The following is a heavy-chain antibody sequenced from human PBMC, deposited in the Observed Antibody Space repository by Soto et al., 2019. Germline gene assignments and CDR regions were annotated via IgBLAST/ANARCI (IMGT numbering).Heavy chain of an antibody. J-gene: IGHJ4*02. D-gene: IGHD1-7*01. CDR1: GFSLSTSGVG. V-gene: IGHV2-5*02. Sequence: QITLKESGHTLVKPTETLTLTCTSSGFSLSTSGVGVGWFRQPPGKALEWLAFPYWDDDKRYNPSLRSRLTISKDTSKKQVVVTVPRVDPADTGIYFCEHRRSGVSQWNYVYFDYWGQGPLVTVS. CDR2: PYWDDDK. CDR3: EHRRSGVSQWNYVYFDY.